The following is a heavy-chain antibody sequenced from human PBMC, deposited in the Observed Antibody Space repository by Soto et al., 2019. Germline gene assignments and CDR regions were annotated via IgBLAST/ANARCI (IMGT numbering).Heavy chain of an antibody. Sequence: EVQLLESGGGLVQPGGSLRLSCVASGFSFNTYAMSWVRQPPGKGLEWVSGISGSGSTTYYADSVKGRFTISRDNSKSTVYLQMNSLRGEDTPTYKCARRGIPSRYYYDIDVWGQGTPVTVSS. V-gene: IGHV3-23*01. CDR2: ISGSGSTT. CDR3: ARRGIPSRYYYDIDV. J-gene: IGHJ6*02. CDR1: GFSFNTYA. D-gene: IGHD3-10*01.